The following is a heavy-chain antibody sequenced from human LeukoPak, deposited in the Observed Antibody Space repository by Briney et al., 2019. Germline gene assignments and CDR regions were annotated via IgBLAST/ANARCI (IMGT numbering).Heavy chain of an antibody. Sequence: PGVSLRLSCAASGFTFSSDDINGVRQAPGKGLEWVSSISSSSSYIYYADSVKGGFTIYRDNAKNSLYLQMNSLRAEDTAVYYCARDLASIAVAGTFDYWGQGTLVTVSS. CDR1: GFTFSSDD. CDR2: ISSSSSYI. CDR3: ARDLASIAVAGTFDY. D-gene: IGHD6-19*01. J-gene: IGHJ4*02. V-gene: IGHV3-21*01.